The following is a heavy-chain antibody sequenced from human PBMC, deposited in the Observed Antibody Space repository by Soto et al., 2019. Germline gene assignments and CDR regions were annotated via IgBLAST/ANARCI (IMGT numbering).Heavy chain of an antibody. CDR1: GFTFSSYA. D-gene: IGHD6-19*01. V-gene: IGHV3-23*01. Sequence: EVQLLESGGGLVQPGGSLRLSCAASGFTFSSYAMSWVRQAPGKGLEWVSAISGSGGSTYYADSVKGRFTISRDNAQNSLQLQMNSLRAEDTAIYFCARVAYGNGWIFDHWGQGTLLTVSS. J-gene: IGHJ4*01. CDR3: ARVAYGNGWIFDH. CDR2: ISGSGGST.